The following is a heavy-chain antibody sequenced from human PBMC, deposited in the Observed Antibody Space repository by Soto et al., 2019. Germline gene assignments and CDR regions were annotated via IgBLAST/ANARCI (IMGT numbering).Heavy chain of an antibody. D-gene: IGHD6-13*01. Sequence: ASVKVSCKASGYTFTSYGISWVRQAPGQGLEWVGWISGYDGNTDYAHKFRGRVTMTTDTSTNTAYMDLRSLRSDDTAVYYCARSGGGQKQQPPKYYYGMDVWGQGTTVTVSS. CDR3: ARSGGGQKQQPPKYYYGMDV. V-gene: IGHV1-18*01. J-gene: IGHJ6*02. CDR1: GYTFTSYG. CDR2: ISGYDGNT.